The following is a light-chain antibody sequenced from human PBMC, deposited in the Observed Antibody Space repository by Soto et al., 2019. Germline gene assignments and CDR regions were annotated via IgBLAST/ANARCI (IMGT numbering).Light chain of an antibody. CDR3: QQHYNTPRT. CDR2: TTS. J-gene: IGKJ1*01. Sequence: DIHMTHSPSSLSSSFVDRVTITCRTSQPISDFLNWYQQKPGKAPTLLIYTTSNLQSGVPSRFSGSGSATHFTLTISSLQPEDFATYYCQQHYNTPRTFGQGTKVDIK. CDR1: QPISDF. V-gene: IGKV1-39*01.